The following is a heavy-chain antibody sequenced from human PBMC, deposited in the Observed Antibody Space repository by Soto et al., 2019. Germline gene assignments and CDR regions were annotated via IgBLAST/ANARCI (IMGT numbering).Heavy chain of an antibody. J-gene: IGHJ5*01. V-gene: IGHV3-48*02. CDR2: LSRSSGTI. Sequence: EVQLVESGGGLVQPGGSLRLSCAASGFTFSHYHMNWVRQAPGKGLEWVSYLSRSSGTIFYADSVKGRFTISRDTAKSSLYLQMHSLRDADTAIYYCARGLAVAGTYWFDSWGQGTLVTVSS. CDR3: ARGLAVAGTYWFDS. D-gene: IGHD6-19*01. CDR1: GFTFSHYH.